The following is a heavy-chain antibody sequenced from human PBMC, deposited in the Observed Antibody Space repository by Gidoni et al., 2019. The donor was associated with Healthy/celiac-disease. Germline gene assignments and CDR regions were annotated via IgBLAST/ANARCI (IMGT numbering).Heavy chain of an antibody. Sequence: EVQLLESGGGLVQPGGSLRLSCAASGFTFSSYAMSWVRQAPGKGLEWVSAISGSGGSTYYADSVKGRFTISRDNSKNTLYLQMNSLRAEDTAVYYCVFRVLGRYYFDYWGQGTLVTVSS. CDR3: VFRVLGRYYFDY. CDR2: ISGSGGST. D-gene: IGHD1-26*01. J-gene: IGHJ4*02. CDR1: GFTFSSYA. V-gene: IGHV3-23*01.